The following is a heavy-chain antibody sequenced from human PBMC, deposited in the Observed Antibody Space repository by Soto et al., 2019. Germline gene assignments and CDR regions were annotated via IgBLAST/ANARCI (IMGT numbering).Heavy chain of an antibody. CDR2: ILYDGSEK. V-gene: IGHV3-30-3*01. CDR1: GFTFTNYV. D-gene: IGHD5-12*01. CDR3: AEDGIPRGNNLGPGFDY. Sequence: QVQLVESGGGVVQPGTSLRLACAASGFTFTNYVMHWVRQAPGKGLEWLAVILYDGSEKHYANSVKGRFTISRDNSKNTIYLQVNSLRDEDTAVYYCAEDGIPRGNNLGPGFDYWGQGTLVTVSS. J-gene: IGHJ4*02.